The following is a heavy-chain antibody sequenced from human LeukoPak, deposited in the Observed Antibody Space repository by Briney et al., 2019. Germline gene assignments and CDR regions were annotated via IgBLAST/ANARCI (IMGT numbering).Heavy chain of an antibody. CDR2: ISAYNGNT. V-gene: IGHV1-18*01. CDR1: GYTFTSYA. D-gene: IGHD5-18*01. Sequence: VASVKVSCKASGYTFTSYAISSVRQAPGQGLEWMAWISAYNGNTNYAQKLQGRVTMTTNTSTTTAYIELTSLRPSDPSGIYCRSVPGYSYGVDAFDIWGKGTMVTVSS. J-gene: IGHJ3*02. CDR3: RSVPGYSYGVDAFDI.